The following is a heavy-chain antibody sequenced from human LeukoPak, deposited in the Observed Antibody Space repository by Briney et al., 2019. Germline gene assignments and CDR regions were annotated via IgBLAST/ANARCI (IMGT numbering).Heavy chain of an antibody. J-gene: IGHJ3*02. V-gene: IGHV2-5*02. Sequence: TLSLTCTVSGGSVNSSSYYWGWIRQPPGKALEWLALIYWDDDKRYSPSLKSRLTITKDTSKNQVVLTMTNMDPVDTATYYCAHSHQGLHAFDIWGQGTMITVSS. CDR3: AHSHQGLHAFDI. CDR2: IYWDDDK. CDR1: GGSVNSSSYY.